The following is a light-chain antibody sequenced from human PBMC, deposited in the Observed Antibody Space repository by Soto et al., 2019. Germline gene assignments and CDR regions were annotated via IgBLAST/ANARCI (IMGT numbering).Light chain of an antibody. J-gene: IGKJ1*01. CDR1: QSISIW. Sequence: DIQITHSPSTLSASVGDRVTITCRARQSISIWLAWYQQKPGKAPRLLIYDASILESGVPSRFSGSGSGTEFTLTISSLKPDDFATYYCQQYQSYSRTFGQGTKVDI. CDR3: QQYQSYSRT. CDR2: DAS. V-gene: IGKV1-5*01.